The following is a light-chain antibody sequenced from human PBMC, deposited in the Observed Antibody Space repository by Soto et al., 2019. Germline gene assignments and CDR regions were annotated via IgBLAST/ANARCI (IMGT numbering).Light chain of an antibody. CDR3: ETWDSSLSAAV. CDR2: DTN. J-gene: IGLJ2*01. V-gene: IGLV1-51*01. CDR1: SSNIGNNY. Sequence: QSVLTQPPSVSAAPGQKVTISCSGSSSNIGNNYVSWYQQVPGTAPKLLIYDTNKRLSGIPDRFSGSRSGTSATLGITGLQTGDEADYYCETWDSSLSAAVFGGGTQLTVL.